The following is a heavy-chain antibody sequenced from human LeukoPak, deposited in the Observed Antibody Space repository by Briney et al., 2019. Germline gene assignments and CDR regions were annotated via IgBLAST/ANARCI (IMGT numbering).Heavy chain of an antibody. CDR1: GFDFSAYG. D-gene: IGHD2-21*01. V-gene: IGHV3-21*04. Sequence: GGSLRLSCAASGFDFSAYGMNWVRQAPGKGLEWVSAIGGSGATIYYADSVRGRFTISRDNAKNSLYLQMNSLRAEDTALYHCARTTYCGGDCYYFDYWGQGTLVTVSS. CDR2: IGGSGATI. CDR3: ARTTYCGGDCYYFDY. J-gene: IGHJ4*02.